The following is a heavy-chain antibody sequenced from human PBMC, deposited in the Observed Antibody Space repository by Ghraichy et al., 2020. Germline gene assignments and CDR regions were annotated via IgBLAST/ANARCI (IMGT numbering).Heavy chain of an antibody. CDR3: AKGYCSSTSCYRGGWYFDL. Sequence: SCAASGFTFDDYAMHWVRQAPGKGLEWVSGISWNSGSIGYADSVKGRFTISRDNAKNSLYLQMNSLRAEDTALYYCAKGYCSSTSCYRGGWYFDLWGRGTLVTVSS. V-gene: IGHV3-9*01. CDR2: ISWNSGSI. CDR1: GFTFDDYA. D-gene: IGHD2-2*01. J-gene: IGHJ2*01.